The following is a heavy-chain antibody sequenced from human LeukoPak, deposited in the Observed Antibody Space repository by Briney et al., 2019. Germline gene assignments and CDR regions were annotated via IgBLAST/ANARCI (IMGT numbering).Heavy chain of an antibody. CDR3: ARQSYYDSSGYINWFDP. D-gene: IGHD3-22*01. Sequence: SETLSLTCAVYGGSFSGYYWSWIRQPPGKGLEWIGEINHSGSTNYNPSLKSRVTISVDTSKNQFSLKLSSVTAADTAVYYCARQSYYDSSGYINWFDPWGQGTLVTVSS. CDR2: INHSGST. J-gene: IGHJ5*02. CDR1: GGSFSGYY. V-gene: IGHV4-34*01.